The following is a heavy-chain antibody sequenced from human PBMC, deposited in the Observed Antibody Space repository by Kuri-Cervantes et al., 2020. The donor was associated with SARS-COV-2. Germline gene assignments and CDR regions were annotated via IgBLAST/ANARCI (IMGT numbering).Heavy chain of an antibody. V-gene: IGHV1-18*01. D-gene: IGHD2-15*01. CDR3: ARGIVVVVAAMGYFDY. CDR2: ISAYNGNT. J-gene: IGHJ4*02. Sequence: ASVKVSCKASGYTFTSYGISWVRQAPGQGLEWMGWISAYNGNTNYAQKLQGRVTMTTDTSTSTAYMELRSLRSDDTAVYYCARGIVVVVAAMGYFDYWGQGTLVTVSS. CDR1: GYTFTSYG.